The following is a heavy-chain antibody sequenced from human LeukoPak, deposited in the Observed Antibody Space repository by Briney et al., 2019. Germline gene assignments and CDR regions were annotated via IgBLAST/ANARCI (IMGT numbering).Heavy chain of an antibody. J-gene: IGHJ3*02. V-gene: IGHV3-53*01. CDR2: IYSGGST. Sequence: GGSLRLCCAASGFTVSSNYMSWVRQAPGKGLEWVSVIYSGGSTYYADSVKGRFTISRDNSKNTLYLQMNSLRAEDTAVYYCAREASIAVAGTDHDAFDIWGQGTMVTVSS. CDR3: AREASIAVAGTDHDAFDI. CDR1: GFTVSSNY. D-gene: IGHD6-19*01.